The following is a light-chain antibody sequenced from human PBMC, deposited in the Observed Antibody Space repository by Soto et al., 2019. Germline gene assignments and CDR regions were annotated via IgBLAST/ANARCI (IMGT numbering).Light chain of an antibody. CDR2: DAS. CDR1: QSVSSY. V-gene: IGKV3-11*01. J-gene: IGKJ5*01. CDR3: QQRSNWPPIT. Sequence: EIVLTQSPATLSLSPGERATLSCRASQSVSSYLAWYQQNPGQAPRLLIYDASNRATGIPARFSGSGSETDFTLTISSLEPEDFAVYYCQQRSNWPPITFGQGTRLEIK.